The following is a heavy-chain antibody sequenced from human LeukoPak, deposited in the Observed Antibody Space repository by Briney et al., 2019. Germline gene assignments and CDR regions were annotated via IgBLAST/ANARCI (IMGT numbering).Heavy chain of an antibody. Sequence: GGSLRLSCAASGFTFDDYGMSWVRQAPGKGLEWVSGINWNGGSTGYADSVKGRFTISRDNAKNSLYLQMNSLRAEDTAVYYCARLYDGSAYHADHFDYWGQGTLVTVSS. CDR1: GFTFDDYG. V-gene: IGHV3-20*04. CDR2: INWNGGST. J-gene: IGHJ4*02. CDR3: ARLYDGSAYHADHFDY. D-gene: IGHD3-22*01.